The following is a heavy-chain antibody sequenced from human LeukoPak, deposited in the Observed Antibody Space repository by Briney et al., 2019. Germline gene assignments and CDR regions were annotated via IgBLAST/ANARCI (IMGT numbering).Heavy chain of an antibody. CDR2: INPNTGGT. CDR1: GYTFTGYY. D-gene: IGHD2-21*02. CDR3: ARVKGVVTAILDY. V-gene: IGHV1-2*02. Sequence: ASVKVSCKASGYTFTGYYIHWVRQAPGQGLEWVGWINPNTGGTNCAQKLHYRVTMTRDTSTSTAYMELSRLRFDDTAVYYCARVKGVVTAILDYWGQGTLVTVSS. J-gene: IGHJ4*02.